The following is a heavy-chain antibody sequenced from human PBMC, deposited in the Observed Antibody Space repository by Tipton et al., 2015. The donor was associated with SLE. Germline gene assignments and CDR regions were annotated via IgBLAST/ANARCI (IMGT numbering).Heavy chain of an antibody. Sequence: LRLSCAASGFTFSSYAMSWVRQAPGKGLEWIGEINHSGSTNYNPSLKSRVTISVDTSKNQFSLKLSSVTAADTAVYYCARGSWGWYFDLWGRGTLVTVSS. D-gene: IGHD3-16*01. V-gene: IGHV4-34*01. J-gene: IGHJ2*01. CDR3: ARGSWGWYFDL. CDR2: INHSGST. CDR1: GFTFSSYA.